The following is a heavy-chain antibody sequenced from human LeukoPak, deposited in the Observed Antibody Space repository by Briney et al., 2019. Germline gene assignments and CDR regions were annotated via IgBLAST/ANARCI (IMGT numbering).Heavy chain of an antibody. CDR3: ARGDPNVDY. Sequence: TLSLTCTVSGGSISSGGYYWNWIRQHPGEGLEWIGYIYYSGSTYYNPSLKSRITISLDTSKNQFSLNLDSVTAADTAVYYCARGDPNVDYWGQGTLVTVSS. V-gene: IGHV4-31*03. J-gene: IGHJ4*02. CDR2: IYYSGST. CDR1: GGSISSGGYY.